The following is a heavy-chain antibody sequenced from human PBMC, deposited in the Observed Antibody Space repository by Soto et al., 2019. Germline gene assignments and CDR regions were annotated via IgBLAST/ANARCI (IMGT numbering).Heavy chain of an antibody. V-gene: IGHV4-39*01. J-gene: IGHJ4*02. D-gene: IGHD2-15*01. CDR3: ASVVVGATRQTGSDH. CDR1: HGSITSGDYF. CDR2: VHSSGGT. Sequence: SETLSLTCTVSHGSITSGDYFWAWIRQPPGKGLEFIGSVHSSGGTYYSPSLKSRASISIDKSRNQFSLKLTSVNAGDTAVYFCASVVVGATRQTGSDHWGQGTLVTVSS.